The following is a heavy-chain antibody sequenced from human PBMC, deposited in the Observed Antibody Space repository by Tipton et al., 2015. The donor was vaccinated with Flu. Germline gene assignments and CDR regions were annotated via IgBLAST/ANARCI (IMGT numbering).Heavy chain of an antibody. CDR2: INPNSGGP. Sequence: QLVQSGPEVKKPGASVKVSCKASGYTFTGYYMHWVRQAPGQGLEWMGWINPNSGGPNYAQKFQGRVTMTRDTSISTAYMELSRLRSDATAVYYCASTQGYCSSTSCPSPFDYWGQGTLVTVSS. V-gene: IGHV1-2*02. J-gene: IGHJ4*02. D-gene: IGHD2-2*01. CDR3: ASTQGYCSSTSCPSPFDY. CDR1: GYTFTGYY.